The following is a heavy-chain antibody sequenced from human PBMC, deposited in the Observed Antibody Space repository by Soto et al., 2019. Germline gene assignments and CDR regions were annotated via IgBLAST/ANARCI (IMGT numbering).Heavy chain of an antibody. D-gene: IGHD3-10*01. Sequence: QVQLVQSGAEVKKPGASVKVSCKASGYIFTRFGITWVRQAPGQGLEWMGWISTYNGHTNYAQKLQGRVTMATDTSASTAQMALRSLRTDDTAGYYCAGTKGHYSGSGSPYGMGVWGQGTTVTVSS. CDR3: AGTKGHYSGSGSPYGMGV. J-gene: IGHJ6*02. V-gene: IGHV1-18*01. CDR2: ISTYNGHT. CDR1: GYIFTRFG.